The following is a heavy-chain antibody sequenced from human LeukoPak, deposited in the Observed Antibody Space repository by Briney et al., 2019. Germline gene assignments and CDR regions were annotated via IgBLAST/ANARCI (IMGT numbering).Heavy chain of an antibody. Sequence: ASVKVSCKASGYTFTAHYIHWVRQAPGQGLEWMGRINPNTGGTSYAQNFQDRVTMARDTSINTAYMDLSRLRYDDTALYYCARDWAAAAACDYWGQGTLVTVSS. J-gene: IGHJ4*02. CDR1: GYTFTAHY. CDR2: INPNTGGT. D-gene: IGHD6-13*01. V-gene: IGHV1-2*06. CDR3: ARDWAAAAACDY.